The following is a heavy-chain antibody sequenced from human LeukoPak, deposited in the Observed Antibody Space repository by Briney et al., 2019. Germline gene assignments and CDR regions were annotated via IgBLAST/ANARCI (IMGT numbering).Heavy chain of an antibody. Sequence: GGSLRLSCAASGFTFSSYAMSWVRQAPGKGLEWVSAISGSGGSTYYADSVKGRFTISRDNAKNTLYLQMNSLRAEDTAVYYCAILNVYYYDSSGYSTRWGQGTLVTVSS. V-gene: IGHV3-23*01. CDR3: AILNVYYYDSSGYSTR. D-gene: IGHD3-22*01. CDR1: GFTFSSYA. J-gene: IGHJ4*02. CDR2: ISGSGGST.